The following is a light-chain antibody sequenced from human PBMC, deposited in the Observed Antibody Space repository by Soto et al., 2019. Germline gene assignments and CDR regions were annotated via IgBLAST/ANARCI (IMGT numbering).Light chain of an antibody. CDR3: QQYNNYPWT. Sequence: DIQMTQSPSTLSASVGDRVTITCRATQTIDRWLAWYQQKPGTAPKLLIYKASSLESGVPSRFTGSGSGTDFTLTISSLQADDFETYYCQQYNNYPWTFCQGTKVDIK. CDR2: KAS. V-gene: IGKV1-5*03. J-gene: IGKJ1*01. CDR1: QTIDRW.